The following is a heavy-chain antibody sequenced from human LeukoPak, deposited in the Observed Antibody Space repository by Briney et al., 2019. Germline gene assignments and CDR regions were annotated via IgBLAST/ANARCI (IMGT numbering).Heavy chain of an antibody. D-gene: IGHD2-15*01. CDR3: ARGRSADY. V-gene: IGHV4-59*12. CDR1: GGSISSYY. J-gene: IGHJ4*02. CDR2: IYYSGST. Sequence: SETLPLTCTVSGGSISSYYWSWIRQPPGKGLEWIGYIYYSGSTSYNPSLKSRVTISVDTSKSQFSLKLTSVTAADTAVYYCARGRSADYWGQGTLVTVSS.